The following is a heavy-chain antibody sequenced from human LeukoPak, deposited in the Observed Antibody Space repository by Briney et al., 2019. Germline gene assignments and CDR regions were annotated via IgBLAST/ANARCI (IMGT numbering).Heavy chain of an antibody. Sequence: GGSLRLSCAASGFTFSSSGMSWVRQAPGRGLEWVSGITGSGGNTYYADSVKGRFTISRDNAKNSLYLQMNSLRAEDTAVYYCARDRDYGDYVFDYWGQGTLVTVSS. J-gene: IGHJ4*02. CDR1: GFTFSSSG. V-gene: IGHV3-21*01. CDR3: ARDRDYGDYVFDY. CDR2: ITGSGGNT. D-gene: IGHD4-17*01.